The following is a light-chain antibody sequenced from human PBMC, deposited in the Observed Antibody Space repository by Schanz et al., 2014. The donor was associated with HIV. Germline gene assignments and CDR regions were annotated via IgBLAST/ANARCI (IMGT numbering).Light chain of an antibody. Sequence: QSVLTQPPSASGSPGQSVTISCTGTSSDVGGYNYVSWYQQHPGKAPKLMIYDVSKRPSGVPARFSGSKSGNTASLTVSGLQTDDEADYYCSSKGGGDTLVFGGGTKLTVL. CDR2: DVS. CDR3: SSKGGGDTLV. V-gene: IGLV2-8*01. CDR1: SSDVGGYNY. J-gene: IGLJ3*02.